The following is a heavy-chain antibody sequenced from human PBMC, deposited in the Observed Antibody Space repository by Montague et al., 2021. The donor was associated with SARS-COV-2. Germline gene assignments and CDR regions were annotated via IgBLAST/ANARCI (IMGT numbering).Heavy chain of an antibody. J-gene: IGHJ4*02. CDR3: AVELNYFFDY. V-gene: IGHV4-39*01. CDR2: IYHNGKT. D-gene: IGHD1-7*01. Sequence: SETLSLTCNVSGDSITNTRYFWGWIRQPPGKALEWIGSIYHNGKTYYSPSLERRALLSIDTSKNQFSLRLSSVIASDTAVYYCAVELNYFFDYWARDFWSPSPQ. CDR1: GDSITNTRYF.